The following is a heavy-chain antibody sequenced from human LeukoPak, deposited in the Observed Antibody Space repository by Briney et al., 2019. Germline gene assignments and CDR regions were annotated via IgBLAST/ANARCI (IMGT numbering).Heavy chain of an antibody. D-gene: IGHD6-6*01. V-gene: IGHV4-34*01. CDR1: GGSLSHYY. J-gene: IGHJ5*02. Sequence: SETLSLTCAVYGGSLSHYYWSWIRQSPEKGLEWIGEINQSGSTNYNPSLKSRVTISVDTSKNQFSLKLSSVTAADTAVYYCARVAARRWFDPWGQGTLVTVSS. CDR3: ARVAARRWFDP. CDR2: INQSGST.